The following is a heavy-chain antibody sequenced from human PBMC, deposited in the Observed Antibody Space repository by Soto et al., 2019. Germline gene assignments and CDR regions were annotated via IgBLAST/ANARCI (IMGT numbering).Heavy chain of an antibody. D-gene: IGHD2-15*01. CDR1: GYTFTNYA. CDR3: ARCYCSVGSCYACWHFDL. V-gene: IGHV1-18*01. J-gene: IGHJ2*01. CDR2: ISASTRNT. Sequence: QVQLVQSGAEVKKPGASVKVSCQASGYTFTNYAISWVRQAPGQGLEWMGWISASTRNTDQAQNFQGRVTMTIDTSTNTANMELRSQRSDDTAVYYCARCYCSVGSCYACWHFDLWGRGTLVTVSS.